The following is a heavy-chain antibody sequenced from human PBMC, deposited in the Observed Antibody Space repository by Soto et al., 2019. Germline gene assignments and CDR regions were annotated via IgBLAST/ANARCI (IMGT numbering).Heavy chain of an antibody. J-gene: IGHJ6*02. CDR3: ASQKLGYCSGGSCYSGYFRDMDV. D-gene: IGHD2-15*01. CDR1: GFTFSDYY. V-gene: IGHV3-11*01. CDR2: ISSSGSTI. Sequence: GGSLRLSCAASGFTFSDYYMSWIRQAPGKGLEWVSYISSSGSTIYYADSVKGRFTISRDNAKNSLYLQMNSLRAEDTAVYYCASQKLGYCSGGSCYSGYFRDMDVWGRGTTVTVSS.